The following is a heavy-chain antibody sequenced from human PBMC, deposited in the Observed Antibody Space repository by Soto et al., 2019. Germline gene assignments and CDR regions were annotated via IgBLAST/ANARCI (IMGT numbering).Heavy chain of an antibody. CDR1: GFTFSSYA. J-gene: IGHJ4*02. CDR3: ITATTVVTFGHHY. D-gene: IGHD4-17*01. Sequence: GGSLRLSCAASGFTFSSYAMSWVRQAPGKGLEWVSAISGSGGSTYYADSVKGRFTISRDDSKNTLYLQVNSLEIEDTAVYYCITATTVVTFGHHYWGQGTLVTVSS. CDR2: ISGSGGST. V-gene: IGHV3-23*01.